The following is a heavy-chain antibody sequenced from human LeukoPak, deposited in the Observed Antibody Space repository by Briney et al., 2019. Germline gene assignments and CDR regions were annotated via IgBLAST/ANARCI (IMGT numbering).Heavy chain of an antibody. CDR1: GGSISSSSYY. CDR2: IYYSGST. J-gene: IGHJ5*02. Sequence: SETLSLTGTVSGGSISSSSYYWGWIRQPPGKGLEWIGSIYYSGSTYYNPSLKSRVTISVDTSKNQFSLKLSSVTAADTAVYYCAREGGSTFYGVVPRWFDGWGQGTLVSV. V-gene: IGHV4-39*07. D-gene: IGHD3-3*01. CDR3: AREGGSTFYGVVPRWFDG.